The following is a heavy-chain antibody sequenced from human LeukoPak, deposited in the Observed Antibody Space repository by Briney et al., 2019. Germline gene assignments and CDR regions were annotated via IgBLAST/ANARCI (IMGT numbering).Heavy chain of an antibody. CDR2: IIPIFGTA. CDR1: GGTFSSYA. J-gene: IGHJ5*02. V-gene: IGHV1-69*06. CDR3: ARKVPNDSSGYYYRGQFDP. D-gene: IGHD3-22*01. Sequence: ASVKASCKASGGTFSSYAISWVRQAPGQGLEWMGGIIPIFGTANYAQKFQGRVTITADKSTSTAYMELSSLRSEDTAVYYCARKVPNDSSGYYYRGQFDPWGQGTLVTVSS.